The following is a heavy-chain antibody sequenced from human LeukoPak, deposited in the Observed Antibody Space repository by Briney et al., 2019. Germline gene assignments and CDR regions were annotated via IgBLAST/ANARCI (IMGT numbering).Heavy chain of an antibody. V-gene: IGHV2-70*11. D-gene: IGHD4-11*01. CDR1: GFSLTASGLW. CDR3: ARQMSTVDYYGMDV. Sequence: SGPALVKPTQTLTLTCTFSGFSLTASGLWVNWIRQPPGKTLEWLARIDWDDDKYYSTSLKTRLTISKDTSKNQVVLRMTNLDPVDTATYYCARQMSTVDYYGMDVWGQGTTVTVS. J-gene: IGHJ6*02. CDR2: IDWDDDK.